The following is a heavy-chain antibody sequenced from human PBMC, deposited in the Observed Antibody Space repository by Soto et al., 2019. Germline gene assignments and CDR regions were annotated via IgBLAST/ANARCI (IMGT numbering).Heavy chain of an antibody. D-gene: IGHD5-18*01. CDR3: AKDYRGYSYGTYYYFYGMDV. V-gene: IGHV3-9*01. CDR2: ISWNSASI. CDR1: GFTFDDYA. Sequence: SLRLSCAASGFTFDDYAMHWVRQAPGKGLEWVPSISWNSASIGYADSVKGRFTISRDNAKNSLYLQMNSLRAEDTALYFCAKDYRGYSYGTYYYFYGMDVWGQGTSVTVSS. J-gene: IGHJ6*02.